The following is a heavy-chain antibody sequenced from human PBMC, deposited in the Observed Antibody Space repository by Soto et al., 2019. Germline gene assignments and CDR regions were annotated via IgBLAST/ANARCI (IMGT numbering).Heavy chain of an antibody. CDR3: ARGYCSSTSCYIWDNWFDP. J-gene: IGHJ5*02. CDR1: GGSISSYY. V-gene: IGHV4-59*01. D-gene: IGHD2-2*02. Sequence: QVQLQESGPGLVKPSETLSLTCTVSGGSISSYYWSWIRQPPGKGLEWIGYIYYSGRTNYNPSLQSRVTISVDTSKNQVSLKLSSVTAADTAVYYCARGYCSSTSCYIWDNWFDPWGQGTLVTVSS. CDR2: IYYSGRT.